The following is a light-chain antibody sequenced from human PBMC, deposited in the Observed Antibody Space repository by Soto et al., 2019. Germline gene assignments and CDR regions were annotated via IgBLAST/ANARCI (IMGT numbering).Light chain of an antibody. CDR3: CSYAGSYTFRV. CDR1: STDVGAYDY. J-gene: IGLJ2*01. V-gene: IGLV2-11*01. Sequence: QSVLTQPRSVSGSPGQSVTISCTGTSTDVGAYDYVSWYKQYPGKAPELIIYDVTKRSSGVPDRFSGSKSGNTASLTISGLQADDEADYYCCSYAGSYTFRVFGGGTKVTVL. CDR2: DVT.